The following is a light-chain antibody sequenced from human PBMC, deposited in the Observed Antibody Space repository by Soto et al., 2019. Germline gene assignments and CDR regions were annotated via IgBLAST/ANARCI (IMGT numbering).Light chain of an antibody. Sequence: DIQMTQSPSSLSASVGDRVTITCRASQGFSNYLAWYQQQPGKVPKLLIYVASTLQSGVPSRFSGSGSGTDFTLTISSLQPEDVATYYCQKYNSAPWTFGQGTKVEIK. CDR2: VAS. CDR3: QKYNSAPWT. J-gene: IGKJ1*01. CDR1: QGFSNY. V-gene: IGKV1-27*01.